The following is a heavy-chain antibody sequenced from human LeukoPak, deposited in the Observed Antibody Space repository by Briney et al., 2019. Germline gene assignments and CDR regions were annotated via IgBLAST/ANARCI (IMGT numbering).Heavy chain of an antibody. CDR3: ARVLSSLHDAFDI. D-gene: IGHD2/OR15-2a*01. J-gene: IGHJ3*02. CDR2: IDYSDST. CDR1: GGSISSSSYY. Sequence: SETLSLTCTVSGGSISSSSYYWGWIRQPPGKGLEWIGTIDYSDSTYYNPSLKSRVSIFGDTSKNQFSLKLSSVTAADTAVYYCARVLSSLHDAFDIWGQGTMVTVSS. V-gene: IGHV4-39*07.